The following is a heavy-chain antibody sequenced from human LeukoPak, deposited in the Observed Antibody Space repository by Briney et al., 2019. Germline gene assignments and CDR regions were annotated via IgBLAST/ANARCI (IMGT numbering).Heavy chain of an antibody. CDR2: IIPILGIA. J-gene: IGHJ4*02. D-gene: IGHD5-12*01. V-gene: IGHV1-69*04. Sequence: SVKVSCKASGGTFSSYAISWVRQAPGQGLEWMGRIIPILGIANYAQKFQGRVTITADKSTSTAYMELSSLRSEDTAVYYGARDLDGGHDTTNHDYWGQGTLVTVSS. CDR1: GGTFSSYA. CDR3: ARDLDGGHDTTNHDY.